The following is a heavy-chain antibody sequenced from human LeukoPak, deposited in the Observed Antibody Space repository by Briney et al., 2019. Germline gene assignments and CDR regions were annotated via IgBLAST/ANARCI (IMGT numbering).Heavy chain of an antibody. CDR1: GFTFSNYW. CDR2: IYVDGRTT. CDR3: TRDFRSADL. V-gene: IGHV3-74*01. Sequence: GGSLRLSCVASGFTFSNYWMHWVRQPPGKGLVWVSRIYVDGRTTNYADSVKGRFTISRDNAKNTVYLVMNSLSVEDTATYYCTRDFRSADLWGQGTLVTVTS. J-gene: IGHJ5*02.